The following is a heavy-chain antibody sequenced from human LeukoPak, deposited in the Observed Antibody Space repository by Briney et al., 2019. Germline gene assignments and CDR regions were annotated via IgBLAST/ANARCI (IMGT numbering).Heavy chain of an antibody. CDR2: ISAYNGNT. CDR1: GYTFTSYG. CDR3: AKEGYSNGPDP. Sequence: GASVKVSCKASGYTFTSYGISWVRQAPGQGLEWMGWISAYNGNTNYAQKLQGRVTMTTDTSTSTAYMELRNLRSDDTGVYYCAKEGYSNGPDPWGPGSLVTVSS. D-gene: IGHD5-12*01. V-gene: IGHV1-18*01. J-gene: IGHJ5*02.